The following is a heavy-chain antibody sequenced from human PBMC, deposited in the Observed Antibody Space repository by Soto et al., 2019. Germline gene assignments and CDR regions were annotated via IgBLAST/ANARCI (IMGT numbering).Heavy chain of an antibody. Sequence: PSETLSLTCAVSGGPISSGGYSWSWIRQPPGKGLEWIGYIYHGGNSYYNPSLKSRVTISIGSSQNQFSLKLSSVTAADTAVYYCAREFGYYFDYWGQGTLVTVSS. J-gene: IGHJ4*02. D-gene: IGHD3-10*01. CDR1: GGPISSGGYS. V-gene: IGHV4-30-2*01. CDR3: AREFGYYFDY. CDR2: IYHGGNS.